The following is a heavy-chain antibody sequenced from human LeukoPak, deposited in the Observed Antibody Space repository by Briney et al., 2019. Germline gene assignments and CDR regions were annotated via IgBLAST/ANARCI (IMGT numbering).Heavy chain of an antibody. CDR3: ARDEYDLLAGAFDI. Sequence: GGSLRLSCAASGFTFSNYWVHWVRQRPGKGLEWVAQIKSDGSSTSYPDAVKGRFSISRDNVKTTLYLQMTSLRVEDTAVYYCARDEYDLLAGAFDIWGQGTMVTVSS. CDR1: GFTFSNYW. J-gene: IGHJ3*02. CDR2: IKSDGSST. D-gene: IGHD2-2*01. V-gene: IGHV3-74*01.